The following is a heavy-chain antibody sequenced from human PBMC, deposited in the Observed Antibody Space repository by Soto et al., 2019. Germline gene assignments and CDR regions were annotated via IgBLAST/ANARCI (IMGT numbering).Heavy chain of an antibody. Sequence: KTSETLSLTCTVSGGSISSSSYYWGWIRQPPGKGLEWIGSIYYSGSTYYNPSLKSRVTISVDTSKNQFSLKLSSVTAADTAVYYCATQITDILTDMDYWGQGTLVTVSS. V-gene: IGHV4-39*01. J-gene: IGHJ4*02. CDR3: ATQITDILTDMDY. CDR2: IYYSGST. D-gene: IGHD3-9*01. CDR1: GGSISSSSYY.